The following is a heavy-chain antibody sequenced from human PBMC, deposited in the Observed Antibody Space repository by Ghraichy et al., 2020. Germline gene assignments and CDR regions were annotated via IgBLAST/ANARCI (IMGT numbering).Heavy chain of an antibody. V-gene: IGHV4-4*02. Sequence: SETLSLTCAVSGGSISSSNWWSWVRQPPGKGLEWIGEIYHSGSTNYNPSLKSRVTISVDKSKNQFSLKLSSVTAADTAVYYCARVSYYYDSSGYYRNYYYYGMDVWGQGTTVTVSS. J-gene: IGHJ6*02. CDR1: GGSISSSNW. CDR2: IYHSGST. D-gene: IGHD3-22*01. CDR3: ARVSYYYDSSGYYRNYYYYGMDV.